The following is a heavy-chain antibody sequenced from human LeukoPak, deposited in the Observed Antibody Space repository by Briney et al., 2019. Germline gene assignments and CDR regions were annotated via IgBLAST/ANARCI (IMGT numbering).Heavy chain of an antibody. CDR2: ISGSGGST. V-gene: IGHV3-23*01. J-gene: IGHJ4*02. D-gene: IGHD6-19*01. CDR1: GFTFSSYA. Sequence: GGSLRLSCAASGFTFSSYAMSWVRQAPGKGLEWVSAISGSGGSTYYADSVKGRFTISRDNSKNTLYLQMNSLRAEDTAVYYCARAYDGGYSSGLYYFDYWGQGTLVTVSS. CDR3: ARAYDGGYSSGLYYFDY.